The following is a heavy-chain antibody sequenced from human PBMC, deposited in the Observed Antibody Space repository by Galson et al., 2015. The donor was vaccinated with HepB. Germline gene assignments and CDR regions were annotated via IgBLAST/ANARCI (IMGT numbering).Heavy chain of an antibody. J-gene: IGHJ1*01. D-gene: IGHD6-13*01. CDR3: AREEYSSSWPPANEYFQH. CDR1: GFTFSSYA. Sequence: SLRLSCAASGFTFSSYAMHWVRQAPGKGLEWVAVISYDGSNKYYADSVKGRFTISRDNSKNTLYLQMNSLRAEDTAVYYCAREEYSSSWPPANEYFQHWGQGTLVTVSS. V-gene: IGHV3-30*04. CDR2: ISYDGSNK.